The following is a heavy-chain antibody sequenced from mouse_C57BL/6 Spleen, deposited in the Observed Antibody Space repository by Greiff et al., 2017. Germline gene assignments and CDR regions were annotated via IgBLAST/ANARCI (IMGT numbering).Heavy chain of an antibody. CDR2: TYPGSGST. J-gene: IGHJ2*01. D-gene: IGHD2-3*01. CDR1: GYTFTSYW. CDR3: ARGGYDGPWG. Sequence: VQLQQPGAELVNPGASVKMSCKPSGYTFTSYWITWVTPRPGQGLEWLGDTYPGSGSTNYNEKFRGKATRTVDTSSSTAYMQRSSLTSEDSAVYYCARGGYDGPWGGGQGTTLTVSS. V-gene: IGHV1-55*01.